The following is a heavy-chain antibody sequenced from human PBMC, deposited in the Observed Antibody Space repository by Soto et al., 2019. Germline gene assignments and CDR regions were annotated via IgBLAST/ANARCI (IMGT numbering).Heavy chain of an antibody. CDR3: ARDHDPGWTPRSYGPGFDP. CDR2: INPNSGGT. CDR1: GYTFTGYY. J-gene: IGHJ5*02. Sequence: ASVKVSCRASGYTFTGYYMHWVRQAPGQGLEWMGWINPNSGGTNYAQKFQGWVTMTRDTSISTAYMELSRLRSDDTSVYYCARDHDPGWTPRSYGPGFDPWGQRTLVAVFS. V-gene: IGHV1-2*04. D-gene: IGHD5-18*01.